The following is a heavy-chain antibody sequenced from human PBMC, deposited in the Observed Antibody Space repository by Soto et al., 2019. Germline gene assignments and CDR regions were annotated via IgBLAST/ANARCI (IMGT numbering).Heavy chain of an antibody. CDR2: ISYDGSNK. V-gene: IGHV3-30*18. Sequence: VQLVESGGGLVKPGGSLRLSCAASGFTFSSYGMHWVRQAPGKGLEWVAVISYDGSNKYYADSVKGRFTISRDNSKNTLYLQMNSLRAEDTAVYYCAKDHYQPGYCSSTSCYGYYYYGMDVWGQGTTVTVSS. J-gene: IGHJ6*02. CDR1: GFTFSSYG. D-gene: IGHD2-2*01. CDR3: AKDHYQPGYCSSTSCYGYYYYGMDV.